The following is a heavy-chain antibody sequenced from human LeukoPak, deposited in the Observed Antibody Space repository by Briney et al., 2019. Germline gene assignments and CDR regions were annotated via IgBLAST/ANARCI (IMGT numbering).Heavy chain of an antibody. V-gene: IGHV3-21*01. J-gene: IGHJ4*02. Sequence: GGTLRLSCEGSGFTFSSYSMIWVRRAPGKGMEWVSSIRGDSTETRNADSLMGRFTISRDNAKKSLYLQMTSLRAEDTAVYYCARGHFGVVLDYWVQGTLVTVSS. CDR3: ARGHFGVVLDY. D-gene: IGHD3-3*01. CDR1: GFTFSSYS. CDR2: IRGDSTET.